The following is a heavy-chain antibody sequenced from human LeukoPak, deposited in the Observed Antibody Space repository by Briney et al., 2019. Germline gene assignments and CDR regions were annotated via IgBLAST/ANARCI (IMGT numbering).Heavy chain of an antibody. CDR1: SGSISSSSYY. J-gene: IGHJ3*02. D-gene: IGHD1-26*01. V-gene: IGHV4-39*01. CDR3: ARHQHSGSYYVGAFDI. CDR2: IYYSGST. Sequence: SEALSLTCTVSSGSISSSSYYWGWIRQPPGQGLEWIGTIYYSGSTYYNPSLKSRVTISVDTSKNQFSLKLSSVTAADTAVYYCARHQHSGSYYVGAFDIWGQGTMVTVSS.